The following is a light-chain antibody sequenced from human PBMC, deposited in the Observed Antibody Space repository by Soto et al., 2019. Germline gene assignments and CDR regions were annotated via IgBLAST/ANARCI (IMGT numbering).Light chain of an antibody. J-gene: IGLJ1*01. CDR2: EDN. V-gene: IGLV2-23*01. CDR1: SSDVWSYDL. CDR3: CSSAGGGTFYV. Sequence: QSALAQPASVSGSPRQSITISCTGTSSDVWSYDLVSWYQQHPGKAPQLMISEDNKRPSGVSDRFSGSKSGNTASLTISGLQAEDEADYYCCSSAGGGTFYVFGTGTKVTVL.